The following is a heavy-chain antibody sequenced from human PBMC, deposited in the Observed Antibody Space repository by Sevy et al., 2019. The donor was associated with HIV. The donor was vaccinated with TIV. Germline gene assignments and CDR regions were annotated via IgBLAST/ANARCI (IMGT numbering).Heavy chain of an antibody. Sequence: SGPTLVNPTQTLTLTCTFSGFSLSTDAVAVGWIRQPPGKALEWLALVFWTDYKRYSPSLKNRLTIAKDTSKNQVVLTLTNVDPEDTATYFCAHTTDSFTSWCSYYSIHGLGVWGQGTTVTVS. J-gene: IGHJ6*02. CDR1: GFSLSTDAVA. V-gene: IGHV2-5*01. D-gene: IGHD6-13*01. CDR2: VFWTDYK. CDR3: AHTTDSFTSWCSYYSIHGLGV.